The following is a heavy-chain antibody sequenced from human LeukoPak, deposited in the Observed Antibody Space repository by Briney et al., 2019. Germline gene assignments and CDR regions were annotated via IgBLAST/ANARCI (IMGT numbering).Heavy chain of an antibody. CDR1: GFTFDDYA. CDR3: ARDSFRYSSSWYRDFDY. V-gene: IGHV3-9*01. Sequence: GGSLRLSCAASGFTFDDYAMHWVRQAPGKGLEWVSGISWNSGSIGYADSVKGRFTISRDNAKNSLYLQMNSLRAEDTAVYYCARDSFRYSSSWYRDFDYWGQGTLVTVSS. D-gene: IGHD6-13*01. J-gene: IGHJ4*02. CDR2: ISWNSGSI.